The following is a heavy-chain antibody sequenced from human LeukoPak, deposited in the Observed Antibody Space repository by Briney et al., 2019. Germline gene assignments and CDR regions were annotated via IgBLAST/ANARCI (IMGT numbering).Heavy chain of an antibody. CDR2: IGQDGSGA. Sequence: GGSLRLSCAASGFPFNNFWMHWVRQSPGKGLICVARIGQDGSGAGYADSVKGRFTISRDNARSTLYPQMNSLRAEDTAVYYCARYQQTGYESDYWGQGTLVTVSS. V-gene: IGHV3-74*01. CDR1: GFPFNNFW. CDR3: ARYQQTGYESDY. J-gene: IGHJ4*02. D-gene: IGHD5-12*01.